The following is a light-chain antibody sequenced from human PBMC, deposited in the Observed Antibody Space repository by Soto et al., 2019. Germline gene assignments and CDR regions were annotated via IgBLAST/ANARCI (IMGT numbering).Light chain of an antibody. J-gene: IGKJ2*01. V-gene: IGKV3-20*01. CDR2: QSS. CDR1: QSISSSY. Sequence: DIVLTQSPGTLSLSPGDRATLSCRASQSISSSYLAWYQQRPGQAPRLPIYQSSNRATAIPGRFSGSGSGIAFTLTISRLEPEDFAVYYCQQYDSSHTYTFGQGTKLEIK. CDR3: QQYDSSHTYT.